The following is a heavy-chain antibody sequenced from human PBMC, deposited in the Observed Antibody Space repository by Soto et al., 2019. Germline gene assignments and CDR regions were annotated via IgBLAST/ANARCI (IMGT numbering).Heavy chain of an antibody. J-gene: IGHJ6*02. CDR3: ARGMGNYYYGMDV. V-gene: IGHV3-33*01. CDR1: GFTFSGYG. Sequence: QVQLVESGGGVVQPGRSLRLSCAASGFTFSGYGMHWVRQAPGKGLEWVAVIWYDGSNKYYADSVKGRFTISRDNYKNTLYLQMNSLRAEDTDVYYCARGMGNYYYGMDVWGQGTTVTVSS. CDR2: IWYDGSNK.